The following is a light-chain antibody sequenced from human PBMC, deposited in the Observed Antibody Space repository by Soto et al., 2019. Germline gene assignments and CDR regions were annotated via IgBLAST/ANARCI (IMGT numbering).Light chain of an antibody. CDR3: QQYNNWPIT. V-gene: IGKV3-11*01. J-gene: IGKJ5*01. CDR1: QSVSSY. Sequence: EIVLTRSPATLSLSPGERATLSCRASQSVSSYLAWYQQTPCQAPRLLLYDASNRATGIPDRLSGSGSGTEFTLTISSLQSEDFAVYYCQQYNNWPITFSQGTRLEIK. CDR2: DAS.